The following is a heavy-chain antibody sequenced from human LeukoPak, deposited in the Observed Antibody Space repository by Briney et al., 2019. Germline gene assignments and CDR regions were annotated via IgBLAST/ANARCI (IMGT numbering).Heavy chain of an antibody. D-gene: IGHD6-19*01. J-gene: IGHJ4*02. Sequence: ASVKVSCKASGYTFTSYDIDWVRQATGQGLEWMGWVNPNSGNTGYAQKFQGRVTMTRNTSISTAYMELSSLRSEDTAVYYCARSSGWYPDYYFDYWGQGTLVTVSS. CDR1: GYTFTSYD. CDR2: VNPNSGNT. CDR3: ARSSGWYPDYYFDY. V-gene: IGHV1-8*01.